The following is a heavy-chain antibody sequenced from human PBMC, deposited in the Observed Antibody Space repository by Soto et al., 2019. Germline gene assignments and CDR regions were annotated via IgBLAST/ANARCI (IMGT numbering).Heavy chain of an antibody. CDR3: AKTMTIPYFES. J-gene: IGHJ4*02. D-gene: IGHD4-17*01. V-gene: IGHV3-23*01. Sequence: GGSLRLSCAASGFTSRNYAMNWVRQAPGKGLEWVSLITASNSDTYYTDSVKGRFTISTDYSKNTLYLQMSHLRAEDTAIHYCAKTMTIPYFESWGQGTLVTVSS. CDR2: ITASNSDT. CDR1: GFTSRNYA.